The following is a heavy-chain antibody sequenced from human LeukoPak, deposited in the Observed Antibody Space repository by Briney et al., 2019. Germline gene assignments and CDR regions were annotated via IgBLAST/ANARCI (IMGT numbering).Heavy chain of an antibody. V-gene: IGHV3-9*03. CDR2: ISWNSGSI. CDR3: AKGCSSTSCLRGAFDI. J-gene: IGHJ3*02. Sequence: PGGSLRLSCAASGFTFDDYAMHWVRQAPGKGLEWVSGISWNSGSIGYADSVKGRFTISRDNAKNSLYLQMNSLRAEDMALYYCAKGCSSTSCLRGAFDIWGQGTMVTASS. CDR1: GFTFDDYA. D-gene: IGHD2-2*01.